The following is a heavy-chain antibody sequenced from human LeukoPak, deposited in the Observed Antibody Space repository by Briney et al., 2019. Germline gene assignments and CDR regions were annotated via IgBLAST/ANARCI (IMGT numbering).Heavy chain of an antibody. J-gene: IGHJ4*02. CDR2: IYYSGST. CDR3: ARQVVAVAGTGYFDY. Sequence: SETLSLTCTVSGGSIRSSSYYWGWIRQTTGKGLEWIGSIYYSGSTYYNASLKSRGTISVDTSKNQFSLKLNSVTAADTAVYFCARQVVAVAGTGYFDYWGQGTLVTVSS. CDR1: GGSIRSSSYY. V-gene: IGHV4-39*01. D-gene: IGHD6-19*01.